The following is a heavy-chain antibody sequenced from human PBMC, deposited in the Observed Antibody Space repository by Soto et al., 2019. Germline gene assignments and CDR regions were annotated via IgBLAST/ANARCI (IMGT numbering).Heavy chain of an antibody. CDR1: GFAFSNAA. J-gene: IGHJ5*02. CDR3: ARQGVALELDL. CDR2: MRSKADSYAT. V-gene: IGHV3-73*01. Sequence: EVPLVDSGGGLVQPGGSLKLSCAASGFAFSNAAMHWVRQASGKGLEWVGRMRSKADSYATGYTASVKGRFTVSRDDSNNMAFLEMNSLKIEDTAVYYCARQGVALELDLWGQGTLVTVSS. D-gene: IGHD1-7*01.